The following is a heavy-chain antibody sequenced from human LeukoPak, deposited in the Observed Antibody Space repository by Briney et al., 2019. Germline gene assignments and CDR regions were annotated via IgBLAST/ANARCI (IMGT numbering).Heavy chain of an antibody. CDR1: GFTFSSYW. D-gene: IGHD5-24*01. Sequence: GGSLRLSCAASGFTFSSYWMSWVRQAPGKGLEWVANIKQDGSEKYYVDSVKGRFTISRDNAKKSLYLQMNSLTDEDTAVYYCTKWRWLQSEFDSWGQGTLVTVSS. V-gene: IGHV3-7*01. CDR3: TKWRWLQSEFDS. J-gene: IGHJ4*02. CDR2: IKQDGSEK.